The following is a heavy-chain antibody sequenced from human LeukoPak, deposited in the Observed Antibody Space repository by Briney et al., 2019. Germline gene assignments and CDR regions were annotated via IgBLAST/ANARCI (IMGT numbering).Heavy chain of an antibody. J-gene: IGHJ4*02. Sequence: ASVKVSCKASGYTFTVYFMHWVRQAPGQGLEWMGWINPNSGGTNYAQQFQGRVTMTRDTSISTAYMELSRQRSDYTAVYYCARSGDTAISGVDYWGQGTLVTVSS. CDR2: INPNSGGT. CDR1: GYTFTVYF. CDR3: ARSGDTAISGVDY. V-gene: IGHV1-2*02. D-gene: IGHD5-18*01.